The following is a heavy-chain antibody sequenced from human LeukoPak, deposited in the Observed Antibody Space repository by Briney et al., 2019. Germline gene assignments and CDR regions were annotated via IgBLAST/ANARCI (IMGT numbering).Heavy chain of an antibody. CDR1: GFTFSRYW. Sequence: GGSLRLSCAASGFTFSRYWMHWVRQTPGKGLVRVSRINSVGSSTTNADSVKGRFTISRDNSKNTLYLQMNSLRTEDTAFYYCVKDSSRAAADYYLDYWGQGTLVTVSS. CDR2: INSVGSST. CDR3: VKDSSRAAADYYLDY. J-gene: IGHJ4*02. D-gene: IGHD6-13*01. V-gene: IGHV3-74*01.